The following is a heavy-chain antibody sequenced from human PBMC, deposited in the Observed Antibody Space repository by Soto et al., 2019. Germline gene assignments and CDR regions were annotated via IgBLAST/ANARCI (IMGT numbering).Heavy chain of an antibody. CDR2: ISHSGTT. Sequence: VQLQESGPRLVKPSQTLSLTCSVSGGAIRSGNYYWTWIRQSPGKGLEWLGHISHSGTTAYNPSLQSRATFSLDAAQNQFSLSLTSVTVADTALYFCARGRGLLLFDYWGQGAMVAVSS. D-gene: IGHD2-21*02. CDR1: GGAIRSGNYY. CDR3: ARGRGLLLFDY. V-gene: IGHV4-30-4*01. J-gene: IGHJ4*02.